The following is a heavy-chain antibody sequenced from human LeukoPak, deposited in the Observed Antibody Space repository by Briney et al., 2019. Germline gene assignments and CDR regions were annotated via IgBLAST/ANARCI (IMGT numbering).Heavy chain of an antibody. CDR2: LYSGGST. V-gene: IGHV3-53*01. CDR3: GRAGRNIVAAAFGAFDI. D-gene: IGHD6-13*01. J-gene: IGHJ3*02. CDR1: GFTVCSIY. Sequence: GGSLRRSCSASGFTVCSIYMGWVPQATGMGREGGSVLYSGGSTYYPDSVKGGFTISRDTSKNALYLQMSRRRDEETAVYYWGRAGRNIVAAAFGAFDIWGPGTTVTVSS.